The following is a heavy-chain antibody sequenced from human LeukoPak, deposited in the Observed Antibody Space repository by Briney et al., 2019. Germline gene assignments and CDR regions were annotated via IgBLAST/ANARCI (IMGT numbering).Heavy chain of an antibody. CDR1: GFTFSSYA. D-gene: IGHD3-22*01. Sequence: GGSLRLSCAASGFTFSSYAMHWAGQAPGEGLGWGAFIRYDGGKKYYADSVKGRFTISRDNSKNTLYLQMNSLRAEDTAVYYCAKDLDGSGYRLDYWGQGTLVTVSS. CDR3: AKDLDGSGYRLDY. J-gene: IGHJ4*02. V-gene: IGHV3-30*02. CDR2: IRYDGGKK.